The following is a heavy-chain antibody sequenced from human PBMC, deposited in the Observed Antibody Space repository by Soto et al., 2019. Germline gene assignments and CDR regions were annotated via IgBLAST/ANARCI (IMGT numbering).Heavy chain of an antibody. J-gene: IGHJ4*02. CDR2: INAGNGNT. Sequence: QVQLVQSGAEVKKPGASVKVSCKASGYTFTSYAMHWVRQAPGQRLEWMGWINAGNGNTKFSQKFQGRVTITRDTSASTAYMELGSLRSEDTAVYYCARAPGGPDGRGDYGGQGTLVTVSS. CDR3: ARAPGGPDGRGDY. D-gene: IGHD2-15*01. CDR1: GYTFTSYA. V-gene: IGHV1-3*01.